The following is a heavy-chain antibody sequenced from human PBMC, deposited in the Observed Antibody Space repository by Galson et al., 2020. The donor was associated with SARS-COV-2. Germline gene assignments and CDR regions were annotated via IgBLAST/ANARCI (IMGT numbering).Heavy chain of an antibody. CDR3: ARLIAWSYHVDS. CDR1: VGSISSSGYY. J-gene: IGHJ4*02. CDR2: LSYGGST. D-gene: IGHD3-10*01. Sequence: SQTLSLPCTVSVGSISSSGYYWAWIRQPPGKGLGWIGSLSYGGSTYSNPSLKSRVTISVQSAKNQFSLKVTSMTAADTAIYYCARLIAWSYHVDSWGQGTLVTVSS. V-gene: IGHV4-39*01.